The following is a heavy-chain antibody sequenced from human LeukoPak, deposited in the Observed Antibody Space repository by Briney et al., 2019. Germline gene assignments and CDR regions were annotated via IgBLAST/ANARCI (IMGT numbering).Heavy chain of an antibody. Sequence: AGGSLRLSCAASGFTFSSYAMHWVRQAPGKGLEWVAVISYDGSNKYYADSVKGRFTISRDNSKNTLYLQMNSLRAEDTAVYYCARVYVPLVRVYYYGIDVWGQGTTVTVSS. J-gene: IGHJ6*02. D-gene: IGHD2-2*01. V-gene: IGHV3-30-3*01. CDR3: ARVYVPLVRVYYYGIDV. CDR1: GFTFSSYA. CDR2: ISYDGSNK.